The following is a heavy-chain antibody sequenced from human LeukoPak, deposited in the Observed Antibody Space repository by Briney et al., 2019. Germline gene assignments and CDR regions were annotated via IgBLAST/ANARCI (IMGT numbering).Heavy chain of an antibody. J-gene: IGHJ4*02. D-gene: IGHD5-18*01. CDR1: GFTFSRNW. V-gene: IGHV3-7*03. Sequence: GGSLRLSRAASGFTFSRNWMTWVRQAPGKGLEWVANIKQDGSEKYYVDSVKGRFTISRDNAKSSLYLQMNSLRAEDTALYYCAKDRRYSYGYESNFDYWGQGTLVTVSS. CDR3: AKDRRYSYGYESNFDY. CDR2: IKQDGSEK.